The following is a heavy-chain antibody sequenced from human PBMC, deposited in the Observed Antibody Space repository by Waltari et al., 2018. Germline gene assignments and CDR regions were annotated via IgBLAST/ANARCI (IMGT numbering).Heavy chain of an antibody. V-gene: IGHV3-9*01. Sequence: EVQLVESGGGLVQPGRSLRLSCAASGFTFDDYAMHSVRQAPGKGLEWVSGISWNRWNTGYAQNVQGRVTMTRNASISTAYMELGSLRSEDTAVYYCASSYRLPSGRYYYGMDVWGQGTTVTVSS. CDR3: ASSYRLPSGRYYYGMDV. D-gene: IGHD2-2*01. CDR1: GFTFDDYA. J-gene: IGHJ6*02. CDR2: ISWNRWNT.